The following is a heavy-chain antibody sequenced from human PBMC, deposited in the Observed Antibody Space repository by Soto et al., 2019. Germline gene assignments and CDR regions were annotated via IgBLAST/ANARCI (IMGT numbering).Heavy chain of an antibody. J-gene: IGHJ4*02. CDR2: VYPTGST. D-gene: IGHD5-12*01. CDR1: GGSISGSY. V-gene: IGHV4-4*07. CDR3: VRGRSYSVYDF. Sequence: SETLSLTCSVSGGSISGSYWSWIRQPPGKGLEWLGHVYPTGSTSYNPSLRSRVTMSLDTSSNQIFLNLTSVTAADTAVFYCVRGRSYSVYDFWGPGTLVTVSS.